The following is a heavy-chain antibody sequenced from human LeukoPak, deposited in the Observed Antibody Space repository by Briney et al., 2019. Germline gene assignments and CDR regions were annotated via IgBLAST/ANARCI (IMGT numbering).Heavy chain of an antibody. D-gene: IGHD4-11*01. CDR1: GFTFSSYA. Sequence: GGTLRLYCAASGFTFSSYAMSWVRQAPGQGLEWGSAISGSGGRTSYADTVRGRFTVSRDTTKNTLYLQMNSLRAEDTGVYYCANAPTVTSFYYWGQGTLVTVSS. J-gene: IGHJ4*02. V-gene: IGHV3-23*01. CDR3: ANAPTVTSFYY. CDR2: ISGSGGRT.